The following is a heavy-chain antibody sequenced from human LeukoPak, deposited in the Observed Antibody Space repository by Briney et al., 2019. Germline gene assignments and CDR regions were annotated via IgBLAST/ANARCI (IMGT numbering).Heavy chain of an antibody. CDR3: AKRPGYGSGSYFAY. D-gene: IGHD3-10*01. J-gene: IGHJ4*02. V-gene: IGHV3-30*02. CDR1: GFTFSSYG. CDR2: IRYDGSNK. Sequence: GGSLRLSCAASGFTFSSYGLHWVRQAPGKGLEWVAFIRYDGSNKYYADSVKGRFTISRDNSKNTLYLQMNSLRAEDTADYYCAKRPGYGSGSYFAYWGQGTLVTVSS.